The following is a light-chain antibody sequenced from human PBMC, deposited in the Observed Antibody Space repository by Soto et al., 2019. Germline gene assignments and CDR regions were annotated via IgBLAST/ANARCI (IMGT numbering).Light chain of an antibody. J-gene: IGKJ5*01. Sequence: DVVMTQSPLSLPVTLGQPASISCRSSQSLVYSDGNTYLNLFPQRPGQSPRRLIYKVSNRNSGVPDRFRGSGSGTNFTLKISRVKDEDVGVYYCMQGSLWPRTFGQGTRLETK. CDR2: KVS. CDR3: MQGSLWPRT. V-gene: IGKV2-30*01. CDR1: QSLVYSDGNTY.